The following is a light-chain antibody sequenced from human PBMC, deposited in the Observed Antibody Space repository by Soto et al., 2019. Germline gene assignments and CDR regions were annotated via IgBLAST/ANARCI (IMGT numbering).Light chain of an antibody. J-gene: IGKJ1*01. CDR2: GAS. CDR3: QQYDNWPPT. CDR1: QSVNSK. V-gene: IGKV3-15*01. Sequence: PGARVTLSCRASQSVNSKVAWYQQKPGQAPRLLIYGASTRATGIPARFSGSGSGTEFTLTISSLQSEDFAVYFCQQYDNWPPTFGQGTKVDI.